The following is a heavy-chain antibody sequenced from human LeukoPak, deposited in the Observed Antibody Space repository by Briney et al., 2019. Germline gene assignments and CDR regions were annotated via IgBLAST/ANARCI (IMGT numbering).Heavy chain of an antibody. D-gene: IGHD6-6*01. CDR3: ARDSSSSDYYYGMDV. V-gene: IGHV1-46*01. CDR1: GDTLTSYY. CDR2: INPSGYRT. J-gene: IGHJ6*02. Sequence: ASVEVSCKASGDTLTSYYMHWVRQAPGQGLEWMGIINPSGYRTSYPQKFQGRVTMTRDTSTNTVYMELSSLRSEDTAVYYCARDSSSSDYYYGMDVWGQGTTVTVSS.